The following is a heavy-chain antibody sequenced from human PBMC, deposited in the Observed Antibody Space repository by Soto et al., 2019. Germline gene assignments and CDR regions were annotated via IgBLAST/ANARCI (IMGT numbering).Heavy chain of an antibody. J-gene: IGHJ6*02. CDR1: GYTFTSYD. V-gene: IGHV1-8*01. Sequence: QVQLVQSGAEVKKPGASVKVSCKASGYTFTSYDINWVRQATGEGLEWMGWINPNSGNRGYAQKFQGRVTMTRNTSMTTAYMELSSLRSEDTAVYYCAREISYGRDVWGQGTTVTVSS. CDR3: AREISYGRDV. CDR2: INPNSGNR.